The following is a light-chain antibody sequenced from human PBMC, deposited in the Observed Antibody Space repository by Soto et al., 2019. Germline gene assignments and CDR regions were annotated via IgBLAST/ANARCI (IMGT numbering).Light chain of an antibody. J-gene: IGKJ1*01. CDR2: DAS. Sequence: DIQMTQSPSTLSASVGDRVTITCRASQSISTWLAWYQQKPGKAPKLLIFDASSLESGVPSRFSGSGAETEFTLTISSLQPDDFATYYCQQFHSYSRTFXQGTKV. CDR3: QQFHSYSRT. CDR1: QSISTW. V-gene: IGKV1-5*01.